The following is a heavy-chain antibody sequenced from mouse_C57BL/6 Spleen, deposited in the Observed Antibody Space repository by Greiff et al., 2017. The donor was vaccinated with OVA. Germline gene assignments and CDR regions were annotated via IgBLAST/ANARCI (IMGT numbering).Heavy chain of an antibody. Sequence: EVHLVESGGGLVKPGGSLKLSCAASGFTFSSYAMSWVRQTPEKRLEWVATISDGGSYTYYPDNVKGRFTISRDNAKNHLYLQMSHLKSEDTAMYYCARDLLHYYGSSLYYFDYWGQGTTLTVSS. CDR3: ARDLLHYYGSSLYYFDY. V-gene: IGHV5-4*01. CDR1: GFTFSSYA. CDR2: ISDGGSYT. J-gene: IGHJ2*01. D-gene: IGHD1-1*01.